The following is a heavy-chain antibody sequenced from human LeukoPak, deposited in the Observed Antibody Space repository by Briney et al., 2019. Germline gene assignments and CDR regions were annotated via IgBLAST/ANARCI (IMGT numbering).Heavy chain of an antibody. Sequence: PGGSLRLSCAASGFTFSNFAMSWVRQAPGKGLEWVSAVRGSDAGTSYADSVKGRFTISRDNSKNTLYLQMNSLRAEDTAVYYCAKNRSGSYYSGSDYWGQGTLVTVSS. CDR3: AKNRSGSYYSGSDY. V-gene: IGHV3-23*01. CDR2: VRGSDAGT. J-gene: IGHJ4*02. CDR1: GFTFSNFA. D-gene: IGHD1-26*01.